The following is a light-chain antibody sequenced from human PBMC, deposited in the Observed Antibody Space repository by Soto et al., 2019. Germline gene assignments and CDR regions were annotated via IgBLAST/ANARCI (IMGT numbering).Light chain of an antibody. J-gene: IGKJ2*01. CDR1: QSVSSSY. CDR2: DAS. Sequence: EIVLTQSPGTLSLSPGERATLSCRASQSVSSSYLAWYQQKPGQAPRLLIYDASSRATGIPDRFSGSGSGTDFTLTISRLEPEDFAVYYCQQYGNSPYTFGQGTKLEIQ. CDR3: QQYGNSPYT. V-gene: IGKV3-20*01.